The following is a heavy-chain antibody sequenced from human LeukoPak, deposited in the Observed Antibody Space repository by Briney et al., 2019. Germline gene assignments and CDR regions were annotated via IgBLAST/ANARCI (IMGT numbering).Heavy chain of an antibody. V-gene: IGHV3-23*01. CDR1: GFTFSIYS. CDR2: FSGSGDST. CDR3: AKTRPLDSSSWSHGDY. Sequence: GGSLRLSCAASGFTFSIYSISWVRQAPGKGLEWVSAFSGSGDSTYYGDSVKGRFTISRDNSKNTLYLQMNSLRAEDTAVYYCAKTRPLDSSSWSHGDYWGQGTLVTVSS. J-gene: IGHJ4*02. D-gene: IGHD6-13*01.